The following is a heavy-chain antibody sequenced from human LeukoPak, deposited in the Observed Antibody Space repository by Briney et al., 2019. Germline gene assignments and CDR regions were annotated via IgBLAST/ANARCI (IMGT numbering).Heavy chain of an antibody. CDR1: GGSISSGDYY. J-gene: IGHJ3*02. V-gene: IGHV4-30-4*08. CDR3: ASSRRYYYGSSGYYAFDI. D-gene: IGHD3-22*01. Sequence: SETLSLTCTVSGGSISSGDYYWSWIRQPPGKGLEWIGYIYYSGSTYYNPSLKSRVTISVDTSEIHFSLKLSSVTAADTALYYCASSRRYYYGSSGYYAFDIWGQGTMVTVSS. CDR2: IYYSGST.